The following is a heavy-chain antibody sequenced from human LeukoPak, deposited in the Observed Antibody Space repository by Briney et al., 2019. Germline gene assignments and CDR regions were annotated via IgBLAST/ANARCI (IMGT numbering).Heavy chain of an antibody. Sequence: ASVKVSCKASGYTFTSYGISWVRQAPGQGLEWMGWISAYNGNTSYAQKLQGRVTMTTDTSTSTAYMELRSLRSDDTAVYYCARGVDYVPNYYYYYMDVWGKGTTVTVSS. CDR2: ISAYNGNT. V-gene: IGHV1-18*01. CDR3: ARGVDYVPNYYYYYMDV. J-gene: IGHJ6*03. D-gene: IGHD4-17*01. CDR1: GYTFTSYG.